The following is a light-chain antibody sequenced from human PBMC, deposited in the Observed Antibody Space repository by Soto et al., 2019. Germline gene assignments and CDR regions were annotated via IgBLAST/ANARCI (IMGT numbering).Light chain of an antibody. Sequence: EIVMTQSPATLSVSPGERATLSCRASQSVSSNVAWYQQIPSQTPRLLIYGASTRATGIPVRFSGSGSGTEFTLTISSLQSEDFEVYYCHQYDDGPYTFGQGTKVDIK. CDR2: GAS. V-gene: IGKV3-15*01. J-gene: IGKJ2*01. CDR3: HQYDDGPYT. CDR1: QSVSSN.